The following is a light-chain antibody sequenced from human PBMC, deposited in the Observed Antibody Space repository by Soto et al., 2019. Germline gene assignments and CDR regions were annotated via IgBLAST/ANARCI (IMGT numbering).Light chain of an antibody. CDR1: SSDVGGYNY. Sequence: QSALTQPPSASGSPGQSVTISCTGTSSDVGGYNYVSWYQQYPGRAPKLMIYEVTKRPSGVPDRFSGSKSGNTASLTVSGLQADDEADYYCSSYAASSNCYFVFGGGTKLTVL. J-gene: IGLJ3*02. CDR2: EVT. V-gene: IGLV2-8*01. CDR3: SSYAASSNCYFV.